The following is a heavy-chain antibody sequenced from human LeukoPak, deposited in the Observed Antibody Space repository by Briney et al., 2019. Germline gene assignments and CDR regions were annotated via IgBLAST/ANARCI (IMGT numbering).Heavy chain of an antibody. Sequence: GGSLRLSCAASGFTFSSYAMHWVRQAPGKGLEWVAVISYDGSNKYYADSVKGRFTISRDNSKNTLYLQMNSLRAEDTAVYYCARDRRDDEWLLSWGQGTLVTVSS. CDR3: ARDRRDDEWLLS. V-gene: IGHV3-30*14. CDR1: GFTFSSYA. CDR2: ISYDGSNK. J-gene: IGHJ1*01. D-gene: IGHD3-3*01.